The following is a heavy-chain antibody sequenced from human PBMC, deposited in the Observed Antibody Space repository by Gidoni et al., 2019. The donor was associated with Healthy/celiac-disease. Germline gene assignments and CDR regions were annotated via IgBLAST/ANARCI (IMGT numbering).Heavy chain of an antibody. CDR2: IYYSGST. Sequence: QLQLQESGPGLVKPSETLSLTCTVPGGSISSSSYYWGWIRQPPGKGLEWIGSIYYSGSTYYNPSLKSRVTISVDTSKNQFSLKLSSVTAADTAVYYCARRDGGYFDYWGQGTLVTVSS. J-gene: IGHJ4*02. CDR1: GGSISSSSYY. V-gene: IGHV4-39*01. D-gene: IGHD2-15*01. CDR3: ARRDGGYFDY.